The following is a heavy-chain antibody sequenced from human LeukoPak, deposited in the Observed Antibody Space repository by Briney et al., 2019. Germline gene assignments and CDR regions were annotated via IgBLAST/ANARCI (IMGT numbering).Heavy chain of an antibody. CDR1: GGSISSYY. V-gene: IGHV4-59*01. CDR2: IYYSGST. Sequence: PSETLYLTCTVSGGSISSYYWSWIRQPPGKGLEWIGYIYYSGSTNYNPSLKSRVTISVDTSKNQFSLKLRSVTAADTAVYYCARLWFGDVWGQGTLVTVSS. J-gene: IGHJ4*02. D-gene: IGHD3-10*01. CDR3: ARLWFGDV.